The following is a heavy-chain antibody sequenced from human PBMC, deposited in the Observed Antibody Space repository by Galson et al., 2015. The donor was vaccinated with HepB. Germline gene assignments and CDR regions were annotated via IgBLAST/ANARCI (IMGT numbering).Heavy chain of an antibody. CDR1: GFTFSSNA. D-gene: IGHD2-15*01. Sequence: SLRLSCAASGFTFSSNAMHWVRQAPGKGLEWVAVVSYDGSKKYYADSVKGRFTISRGNSKNTLYLQMNSLRAEDTAVYYCARDKVVAFFDYWGQGTLVTVSS. CDR3: ARDKVVAFFDY. V-gene: IGHV3-30-3*01. CDR2: VSYDGSKK. J-gene: IGHJ4*02.